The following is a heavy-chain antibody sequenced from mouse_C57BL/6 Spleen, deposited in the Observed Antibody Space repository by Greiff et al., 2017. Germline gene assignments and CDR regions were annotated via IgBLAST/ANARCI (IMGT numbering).Heavy chain of an antibody. J-gene: IGHJ2*01. CDR1: GYTFTSYW. D-gene: IGHD4-1*01. V-gene: IGHV1-52*01. CDR3: ARETGTKNFDY. CDR2: IDPSDSET. Sequence: QVQLKQPGAELVRPGSSVKLSCKASGYTFTSYWMHWVKQRPIQGLEWIGNIDPSDSETHYNQKFKDKATLTVDKSSSTAYMQLSSLTSEDSAVYYCARETGTKNFDYWGQGTTLTVSS.